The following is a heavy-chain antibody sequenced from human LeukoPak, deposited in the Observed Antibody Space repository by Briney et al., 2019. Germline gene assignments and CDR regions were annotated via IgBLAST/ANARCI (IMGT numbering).Heavy chain of an antibody. CDR1: GGSFSSYY. CDR3: ARGPRGTEAARTDPFDY. Sequence: PSETLSLTCAVYGGSFSSYYWSWIRQPPGKGLEWIGEINHSGGTNYNPSLKSRVTIAVDTSKNQFSLSLSSVTAADTAVYYCARGPRGTEAARTDPFDYWGQGTLATVSS. CDR2: INHSGGT. D-gene: IGHD6-6*01. V-gene: IGHV4-34*01. J-gene: IGHJ4*02.